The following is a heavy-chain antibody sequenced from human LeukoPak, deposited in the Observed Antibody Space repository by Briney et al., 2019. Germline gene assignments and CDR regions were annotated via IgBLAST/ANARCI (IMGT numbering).Heavy chain of an antibody. D-gene: IGHD6-13*01. CDR1: GFTFSDYY. J-gene: IGHJ4*02. V-gene: IGHV3-11*01. Sequence: GSLRLSCAASGFTFSDYYMSWIRQAPGKGLEWVSHIGNGGSTIYYADSVKGRFTISRDNARNSVYLQMSSLRAEDTAVYYCARGIAPAGQMDWGQGTLVTVSS. CDR3: ARGIAPAGQMD. CDR2: IGNGGSTI.